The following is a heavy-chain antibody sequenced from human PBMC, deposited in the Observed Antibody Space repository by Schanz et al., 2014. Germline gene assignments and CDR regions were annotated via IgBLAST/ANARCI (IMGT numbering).Heavy chain of an antibody. Sequence: EVQLVESGGGLVQPGGSLRLSCAASGFTFSSHWMHWVRQAPGKGLVWVSRINGDGSRTAYADSVKGRFTISRDNSKNTLYLQMNSLRAEDTAVYYCAKDGPGGSGSYSADGGMDVWGQGTTVTVSS. D-gene: IGHD3-10*01. V-gene: IGHV3-74*01. CDR3: AKDGPGGSGSYSADGGMDV. CDR2: INGDGSRT. J-gene: IGHJ6*02. CDR1: GFTFSSHW.